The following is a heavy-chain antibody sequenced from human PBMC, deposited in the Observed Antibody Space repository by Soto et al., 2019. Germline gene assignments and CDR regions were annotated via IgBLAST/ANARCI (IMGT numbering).Heavy chain of an antibody. V-gene: IGHV4-31*03. CDR3: ARSLPGGTIFYMDI. Sequence: QLQLRESGPGLVQPAQTLSLTCTVAGGSITGGFSYWTWVRQHPGKGLEWVGHIYYSGTAYYIPSLKSRVDISVDPSQNRFSLKLSSVTAADTAMYFCARSLPGGTIFYMDIWGEGTTVTVSS. D-gene: IGHD1-26*01. CDR1: GGSITGGFSY. CDR2: IYYSGTA. J-gene: IGHJ6*03.